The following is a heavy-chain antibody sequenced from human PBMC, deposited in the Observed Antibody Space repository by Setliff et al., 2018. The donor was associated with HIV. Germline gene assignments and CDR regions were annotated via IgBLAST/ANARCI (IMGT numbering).Heavy chain of an antibody. D-gene: IGHD3-22*01. CDR2: IYYTGNT. Sequence: LSLTCTVSGVSVSGTAYYWAWIRQPPGRGLEWIGSIYYTGNTNYNSSLKSRISMSMVSSKKQAFLKLSDVSAADTAAYYCARQQGDSRGFYPHFDYWGQGRLVTVSS. CDR1: GVSVSGTAYY. CDR3: ARQQGDSRGFYPHFDY. V-gene: IGHV4-39*01. J-gene: IGHJ4*02.